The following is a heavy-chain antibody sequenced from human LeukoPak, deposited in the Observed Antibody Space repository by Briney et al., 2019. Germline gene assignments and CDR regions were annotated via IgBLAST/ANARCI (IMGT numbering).Heavy chain of an antibody. V-gene: IGHV4-39*07. CDR2: IYCSGST. D-gene: IGHD2-2*02. CDR3: ARERGYCSSTSCYTGNFDY. Sequence: SETLSLTCTVSGGSISSSSYYWGWIRQPPGKGLEWIGSIYCSGSTYYNPSLKSRVTISVDTSKNQFSLKLSSVTAADTAVYYCARERGYCSSTSCYTGNFDYWGQGTLVTVSS. CDR1: GGSISSSSYY. J-gene: IGHJ4*02.